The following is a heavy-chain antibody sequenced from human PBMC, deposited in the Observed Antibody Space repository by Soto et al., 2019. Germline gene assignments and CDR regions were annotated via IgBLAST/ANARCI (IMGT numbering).Heavy chain of an antibody. V-gene: IGHV1-69*12. CDR2: SIPIFGTA. CDR1: GGTFSSYA. Sequence: QVQLVQSGAEVKKPGSSVKVSCKASGGTFSSYAISWVRQAPGQGLEWMGGSIPIFGTATYAQKFQGRVXIXXDETTSTAYMELRSLRSEDTAVYYCARGGGDGFQHWGQGTLVTVSS. CDR3: ARGGGDGFQH. J-gene: IGHJ1*01. D-gene: IGHD2-21*01.